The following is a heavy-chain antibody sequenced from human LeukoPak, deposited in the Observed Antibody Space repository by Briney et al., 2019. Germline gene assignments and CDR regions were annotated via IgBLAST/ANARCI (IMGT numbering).Heavy chain of an antibody. J-gene: IGHJ4*02. CDR2: ISSSSSYI. CDR1: GFTFSSYS. CDR3: ARGYRAGIVATKDFDY. V-gene: IGHV3-21*04. Sequence: GGSLRLSCAASGFTFSSYSMNWVRQAPGKGLEWVSSISSSSSYIYYADSVKGRFTISRDNAKNSLYLQMNSLRAEDTAVYYCARGYRAGIVATKDFDYWGQGTLVTVSS. D-gene: IGHD5-12*01.